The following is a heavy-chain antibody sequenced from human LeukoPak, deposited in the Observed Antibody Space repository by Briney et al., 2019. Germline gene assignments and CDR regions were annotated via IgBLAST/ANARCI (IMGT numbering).Heavy chain of an antibody. D-gene: IGHD3-22*01. V-gene: IGHV1-18*01. Sequence: GASVTVSCKASGYTFVSYGISWVRQAPGQGLEWMGWISAYNGDTNYAQNLQGRVTMTTDTSTTTAYMELRSLRSDDTAVYYCARDLGSYDTHVYRHHWGQGTLVTVSS. CDR1: GYTFVSYG. CDR3: ARDLGSYDTHVYRHH. CDR2: ISAYNGDT. J-gene: IGHJ5*02.